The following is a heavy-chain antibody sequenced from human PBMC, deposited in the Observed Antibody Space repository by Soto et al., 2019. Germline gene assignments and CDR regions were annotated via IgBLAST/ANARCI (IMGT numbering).Heavy chain of an antibody. CDR3: ARPYSSSWYNSWFDP. CDR1: GGSFSGYY. Sequence: SETLSLTCAVYGGSFSGYYWSWIRRPPGKGLEWIGEINHSGSTNYNPSLKSRVTISVDTSKNQFSLKLSSVTAADTAMYYCARPYSSSWYNSWFDPWGQGTLVTVSS. J-gene: IGHJ5*02. CDR2: INHSGST. V-gene: IGHV4-34*01. D-gene: IGHD6-13*01.